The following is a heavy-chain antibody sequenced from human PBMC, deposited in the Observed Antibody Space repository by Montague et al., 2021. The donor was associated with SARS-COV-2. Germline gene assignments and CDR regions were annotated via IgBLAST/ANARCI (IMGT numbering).Heavy chain of an antibody. CDR1: GGSFSGYY. CDR2: INHSGTT. D-gene: IGHD2-15*01. CDR3: ARGVVVVVHRDYPARRGWFDP. Sequence: SETLSLTCAVYGGSFSGYYWNWIRQPPGKGLEWIGEINHSGTTNYNPSLKSRVTISVDTSKNQFSLKLSSATAADTAVYYCARGVVVVVHRDYPARRGWFDPWGQGTLVSVSS. J-gene: IGHJ5*02. V-gene: IGHV4-34*01.